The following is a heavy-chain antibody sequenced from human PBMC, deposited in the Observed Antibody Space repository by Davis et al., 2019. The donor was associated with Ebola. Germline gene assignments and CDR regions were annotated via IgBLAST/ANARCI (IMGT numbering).Heavy chain of an antibody. Sequence: HSQTLSLTCAISGDSVFGKNGAWNWIRQSPSRGLEWLGRTYYSSKWYNDYAVSVKSRITINPDTSKNQFSLQLNSVTPEDTALYYCARGWLRAGMDVWGEGTTVTVPS. D-gene: IGHD5-18*01. CDR2: TYYSSKWYN. V-gene: IGHV6-1*01. CDR3: ARGWLRAGMDV. CDR1: GDSVFGKNGA. J-gene: IGHJ6*04.